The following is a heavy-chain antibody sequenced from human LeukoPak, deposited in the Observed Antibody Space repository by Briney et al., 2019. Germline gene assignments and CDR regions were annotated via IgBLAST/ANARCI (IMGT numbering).Heavy chain of an antibody. V-gene: IGHV4-34*01. CDR3: ARAPRITIFGVVHDY. J-gene: IGHJ4*02. Sequence: PAESLSLTCAVYGGSFSGYYWSWIRQPPGKGLEWIGEINHSGSTNYNPSLKSRVTISVDTSKNQFSLKLSSVTAADTAVYYCARAPRITIFGVVHDYWGQGTLVTVSS. CDR1: GGSFSGYY. CDR2: INHSGST. D-gene: IGHD3-3*01.